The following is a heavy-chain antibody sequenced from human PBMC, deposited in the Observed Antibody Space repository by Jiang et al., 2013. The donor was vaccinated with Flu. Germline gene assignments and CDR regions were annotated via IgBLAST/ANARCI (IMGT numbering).Heavy chain of an antibody. CDR2: INPNSGVT. V-gene: IGHV1-2*04. CDR1: GYTFTAYY. J-gene: IGHJ3*02. Sequence: SGAEVKKPGASVKVSCKASGYTFTAYYMHWVRQAPGQGLEWMGWINPNSGVTKYAQKFQGWVTMTRDTSISTAYMELSRLTSDDTAVYFCARDGETSQDALDIWGQGTMVTVSS. D-gene: IGHD7-27*01. CDR3: ARDGETSQDALDI.